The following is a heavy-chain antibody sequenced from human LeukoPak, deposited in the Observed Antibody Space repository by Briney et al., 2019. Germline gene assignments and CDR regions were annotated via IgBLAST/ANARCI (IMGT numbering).Heavy chain of an antibody. Sequence: SETLSLTCAVYGGSFSGYYWSWIRQPPGKGLEWIGEINHSGSTNYNPSLKSRVTISVDTSKNQFSLKLSSVTAADTAVYYCAGGIFGVVSQYYYYYMDVWGKGTTVTISS. CDR3: AGGIFGVVSQYYYYYMDV. V-gene: IGHV4-34*01. CDR2: INHSGST. CDR1: GGSFSGYY. J-gene: IGHJ6*03. D-gene: IGHD3-3*01.